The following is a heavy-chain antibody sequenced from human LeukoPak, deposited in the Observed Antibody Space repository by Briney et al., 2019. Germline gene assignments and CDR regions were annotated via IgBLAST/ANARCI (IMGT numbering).Heavy chain of an antibody. Sequence: GRSMSLSCVASALTLRSYGMHWVRQAPATGLEWMPVIWYDGTNKYYPDFLKGRFTISRDSSKNTLYLQMNSLRAEDTAVYYCGKNRYSGSLSPFDIWGQGTMVTVSS. CDR3: GKNRYSGSLSPFDI. J-gene: IGHJ3*02. CDR2: IWYDGTNK. CDR1: ALTLRSYG. V-gene: IGHV3-33*06. D-gene: IGHD1-26*01.